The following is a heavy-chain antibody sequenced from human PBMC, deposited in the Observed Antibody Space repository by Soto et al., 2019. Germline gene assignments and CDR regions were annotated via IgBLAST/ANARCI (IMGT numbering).Heavy chain of an antibody. CDR3: VRESGVAADC. D-gene: IGHD6-19*01. CDR2: IKTDGYAA. J-gene: IGHJ4*02. Sequence: ESGGVLVQPGGSLRLSCVASGFTFDSHWMHWVRQAPGEGLVWVSRIKTDGYAAAYADSVKGRFTISRDNTKHTVYLQMNSLRAEDTAVYFCVRESGVAADCWGQGTLVTVSS. V-gene: IGHV3-74*01. CDR1: GFTFDSHW.